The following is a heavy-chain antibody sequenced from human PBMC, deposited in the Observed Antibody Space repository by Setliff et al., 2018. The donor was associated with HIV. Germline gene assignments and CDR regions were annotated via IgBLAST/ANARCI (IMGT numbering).Heavy chain of an antibody. CDR3: AGKHLFNVFDY. CDR1: GGSISSGSYY. D-gene: IGHD2-8*01. J-gene: IGHJ4*02. Sequence: LSLTCTVSGGSISSGSYYWSWIRQPAGKGLEWIGRIYTSGSTNYNPSLKSRVTISVDTSKNQFSLKLSSVTAADTAVYYCAGKHLFNVFDYWGQGTLVTVSS. V-gene: IGHV4-61*02. CDR2: IYTSGST.